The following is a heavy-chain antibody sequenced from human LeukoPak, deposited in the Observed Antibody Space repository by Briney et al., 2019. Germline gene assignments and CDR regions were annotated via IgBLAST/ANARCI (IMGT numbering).Heavy chain of an antibody. Sequence: QPGGSLRLSCAASGFTVSNNYMSWVRQAPGKGLEWVSVIYSGGTTYYADSVKGRFTISRDNSKNTLYLLMNSLRAEDTAVYYCARGGYCSGRNYYGYFDYWGHGTLVTVSS. D-gene: IGHD2-15*01. CDR3: ARGGYCSGRNYYGYFDY. CDR2: IYSGGTT. CDR1: GFTVSNNY. V-gene: IGHV3-66*01. J-gene: IGHJ4*01.